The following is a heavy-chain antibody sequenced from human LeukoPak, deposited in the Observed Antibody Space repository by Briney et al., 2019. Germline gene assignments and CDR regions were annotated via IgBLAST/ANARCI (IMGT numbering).Heavy chain of an antibody. CDR2: ISGSGGST. J-gene: IGHJ4*02. D-gene: IGHD4-23*01. CDR3: ARDVHGGAFDY. V-gene: IGHV3-23*01. Sequence: PGGSLRLSCAASGFTFSSYAMSWVRQAPGKGLEWVSAISGSGGSTYYADSVKGRFTFSRDNAMNSLFLQMNNLRAEDTAVYYCARDVHGGAFDYWGQGTLVTVSS. CDR1: GFTFSSYA.